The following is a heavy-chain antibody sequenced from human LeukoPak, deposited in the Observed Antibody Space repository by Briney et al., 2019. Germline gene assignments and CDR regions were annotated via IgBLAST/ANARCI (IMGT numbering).Heavy chain of an antibody. CDR1: GYTFTSYY. J-gene: IGHJ6*03. D-gene: IGHD2-2*01. CDR3: ARDSATVVVPAATYYYYMDV. V-gene: IGHV1-46*01. Sequence: ASVKVSCKASGYTFTSYYMHWVRQAPGQGLEWMGIINPSGGSTSYAQKFQGRVTMTRDMSTSTVYMELSSLRSEDTAVYYCARDSATVVVPAATYYYYMDVWGKGTTVTVSS. CDR2: INPSGGST.